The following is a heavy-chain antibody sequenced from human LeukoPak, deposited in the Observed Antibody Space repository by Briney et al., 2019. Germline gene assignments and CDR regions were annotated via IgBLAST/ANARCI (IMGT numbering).Heavy chain of an antibody. CDR2: ISSSSSTI. J-gene: IGHJ4*02. Sequence: GGSLRHSCAASGFTFSSYSMNWVRQAPGKGLEWVSYISSSSSTIYYADSVKGRFTISRDNAKNSLYLQMNSLRAEDTAVYYCARGEGYSSGWYFDSNFDSWGQGTLVTVSS. CDR1: GFTFSSYS. D-gene: IGHD6-19*01. CDR3: ARGEGYSSGWYFDSNFDS. V-gene: IGHV3-48*04.